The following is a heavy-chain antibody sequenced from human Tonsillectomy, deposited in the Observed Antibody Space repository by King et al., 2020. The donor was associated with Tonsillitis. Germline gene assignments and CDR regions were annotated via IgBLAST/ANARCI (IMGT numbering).Heavy chain of an antibody. CDR2: IVVGSGNT. CDR1: GFTFTSSA. D-gene: IGHD3-10*01. CDR3: AAAGGVITPPSFDY. J-gene: IGHJ4*02. Sequence: QLVQSGPEVKKPGTSVKVSCKASGFTFTSSAMQWVRQARGQRLEWRGWIVVGSGNTNYAQKFQERVTITRDMSTSTAYMELSSLRSEDTAVYYCAAAGGVITPPSFDYWGQGTLVTVSS. V-gene: IGHV1-58*02.